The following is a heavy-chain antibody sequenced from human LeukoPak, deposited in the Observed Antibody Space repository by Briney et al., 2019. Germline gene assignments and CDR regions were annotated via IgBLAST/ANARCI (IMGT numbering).Heavy chain of an antibody. CDR3: ARDRYDSSGYYSSTDY. D-gene: IGHD3-22*01. CDR1: GFTFSSYS. J-gene: IGHJ4*02. Sequence: ESGGSLRLSCAASGFTFSSYSMNWVRQAPGKGLEWVSSISSSSSYIYYADSVKGRFTISRDNAKNSLYLQMNSLRAEDTAVYYCARDRYDSSGYYSSTDYWGQGTLVTVSS. CDR2: ISSSSSYI. V-gene: IGHV3-21*01.